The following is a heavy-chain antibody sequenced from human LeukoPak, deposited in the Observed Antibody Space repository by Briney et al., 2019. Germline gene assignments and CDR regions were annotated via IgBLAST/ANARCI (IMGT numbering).Heavy chain of an antibody. CDR1: AFTFSNYA. D-gene: IGHD2-2*02. Sequence: GGSLRLSCAASAFTFSNYAISWVRQAPGKGLEWVSAFSGSGGSTYYADSVKGRFTISRDNSKNTLYLQMNSLRAEDTAVYYCAKDVGYCSSTTCYKPFDYWGQGTLVTVSS. CDR2: FSGSGGST. CDR3: AKDVGYCSSTTCYKPFDY. J-gene: IGHJ4*02. V-gene: IGHV3-23*01.